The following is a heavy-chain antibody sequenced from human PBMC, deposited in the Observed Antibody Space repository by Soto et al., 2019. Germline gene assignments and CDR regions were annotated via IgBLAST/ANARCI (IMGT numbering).Heavy chain of an antibody. V-gene: IGHV3-23*01. CDR1: GFTFSSYA. CDR3: AKKLGATFPAFDY. J-gene: IGHJ4*02. Sequence: GGSLRLSCAVSGFTFSSYAMSWVRLSPGKGLEWVSASSGSGGSTYYADSVKGRFTISRDNSKNTLYLQMNSLRAEDTAVYYCAKKLGATFPAFDYWGQGTRVTVSS. D-gene: IGHD1-26*01. CDR2: SSGSGGST.